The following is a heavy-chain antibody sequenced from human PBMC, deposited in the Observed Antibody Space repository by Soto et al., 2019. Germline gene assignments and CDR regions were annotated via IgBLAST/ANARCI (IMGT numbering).Heavy chain of an antibody. CDR3: AKYSIGVVIPTYYLDY. D-gene: IGHD3-3*01. CDR2: ISGSGGST. CDR1: GFSFSSYA. J-gene: IGHJ4*02. V-gene: IGHV3-23*01. Sequence: EVQLLESGGGLVQLGGSLRLCCAASGFSFSSYAMSWVRQAPGKGLEWVSAISGSGGSTYYADSVKGRLTISRDNSKNTLDLQMNSLRDGNTAVYYCAKYSIGVVIPTYYLDYWGQGTLVTVSS.